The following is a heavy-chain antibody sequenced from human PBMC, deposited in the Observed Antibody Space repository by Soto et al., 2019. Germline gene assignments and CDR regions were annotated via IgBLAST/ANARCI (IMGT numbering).Heavy chain of an antibody. V-gene: IGHV4-4*02. CDR1: GGSITSSNW. J-gene: IGHJ3*02. CDR2: IYHSGTT. D-gene: IGHD3-10*01. CDR3: ARRYGLSAFDI. Sequence: PSETLSLTCAVSGGSITSSNWWSWVRQPPGKGLEWIGEIYHSGTTNYNPSLKSRVTISVDTSKNQFSLKLSSVTAADTAVYFCARRYGLSAFDIWGQGKMVTVSS.